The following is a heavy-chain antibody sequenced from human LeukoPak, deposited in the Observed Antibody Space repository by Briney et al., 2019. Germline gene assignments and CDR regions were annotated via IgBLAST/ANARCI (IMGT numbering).Heavy chain of an antibody. D-gene: IGHD3-3*01. CDR3: AKGGQDYDFWRFDY. CDR2: ISGSAGRT. Sequence: PGGSLRLSCAASGFSFSVYAMSWARQAPGKGLEWVSSISGSAGRTYYTNSVKGRFTISRENFKNTVFLEMNNLGAEDTALYYCAKGGQDYDFWRFDYWGQGNLVIVSS. CDR1: GFSFSVYA. V-gene: IGHV3-23*01. J-gene: IGHJ4*02.